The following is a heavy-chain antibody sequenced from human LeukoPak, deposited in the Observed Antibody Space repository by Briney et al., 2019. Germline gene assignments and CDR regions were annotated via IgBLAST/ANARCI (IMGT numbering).Heavy chain of an antibody. J-gene: IGHJ5*02. CDR1: GDSVSSKSAA. Sequence: TSQTLSLTCAISGDSVSSKSAAWNWIRQSPSRGLEWLGRTYYRSNWYNDYAESVKSRININPDTSKNQFTLQLNSVTPEDTAVYYCAREEFGYYAARWFDPWGQGTLVTGSS. CDR3: AREEFGYYAARWFDP. CDR2: TYYRSNWYN. D-gene: IGHD3-10*01. V-gene: IGHV6-1*01.